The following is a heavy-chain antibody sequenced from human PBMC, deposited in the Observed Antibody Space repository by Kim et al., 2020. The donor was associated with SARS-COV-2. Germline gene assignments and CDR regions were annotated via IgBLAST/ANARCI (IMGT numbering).Heavy chain of an antibody. CDR3: ARAEGYCSSTSCYSDAFDI. CDR2: IYHSGST. V-gene: IGHV4-30-2*01. CDR1: GGSISSGGYS. D-gene: IGHD2-2*01. J-gene: IGHJ3*02. Sequence: SETLSLTCAVSGGSISSGGYSWSWIRQPPGKGLEWIGYIYHSGSTYYNPSLKSRVTISVDRSKNQFSLKLSSVTAADTAVYYCARAEGYCSSTSCYSDAFDIWGQGTMVTVSS.